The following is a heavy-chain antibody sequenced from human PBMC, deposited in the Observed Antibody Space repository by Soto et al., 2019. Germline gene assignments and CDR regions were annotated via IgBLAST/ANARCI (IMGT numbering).Heavy chain of an antibody. J-gene: IGHJ5*02. Sequence: QVQLVQSGAEAKKPGASLRVSCKVSGFSLSNFYIHWVRQAPGQGLEWMGIINPSDGGTNYAQRFQARVTMTRDTSTSTVYMELSSLRSEDTAVYSCARGGGVTVGDLRYWFDPWGQGTLVTVSS. CDR1: GFSLSNFY. CDR2: INPSDGGT. CDR3: ARGGGVTVGDLRYWFDP. D-gene: IGHD3-16*01. V-gene: IGHV1-46*01.